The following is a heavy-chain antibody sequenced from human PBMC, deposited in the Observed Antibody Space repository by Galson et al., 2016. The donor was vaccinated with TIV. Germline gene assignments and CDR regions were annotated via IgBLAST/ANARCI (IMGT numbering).Heavy chain of an antibody. V-gene: IGHV4-30-4*01. J-gene: IGHJ3*02. CDR3: ATPTTVTNDAFRI. Sequence: TLSLTCTVSGGSINNGGYYWSWIRQPPGKGLEWIGYIYYRGGTKYNPSLKSRLTISLDTSKNQFSLQLSSVTAADTAGYFCATPTTVTNDAFRIWGQGTLVTVSS. CDR2: IYYRGGT. D-gene: IGHD4-17*01. CDR1: GGSINNGGYY.